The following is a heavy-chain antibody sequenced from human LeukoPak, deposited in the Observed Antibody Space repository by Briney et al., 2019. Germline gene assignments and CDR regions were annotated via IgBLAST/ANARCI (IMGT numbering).Heavy chain of an antibody. Sequence: SETLSLTCTVSGGSISSCYWSWIRQPPGKGLEWIGYIYYSGSTNYNPSLKSRVTISVDTSKNQFSLKLSSVTAADTAVYYCARGLRLTGPPYYFDYWGQGTLVTVSS. J-gene: IGHJ4*02. V-gene: IGHV4-59*12. CDR3: ARGLRLTGPPYYFDY. CDR2: IYYSGST. D-gene: IGHD3-9*01. CDR1: GGSISSCY.